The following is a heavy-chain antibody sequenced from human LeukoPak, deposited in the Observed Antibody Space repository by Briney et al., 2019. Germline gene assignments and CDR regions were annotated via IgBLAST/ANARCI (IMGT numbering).Heavy chain of an antibody. CDR2: LSSRSRYI. CDR3: ARGEISGYFDY. CDR1: GFTFSNYA. V-gene: IGHV3-21*04. D-gene: IGHD3-22*01. Sequence: GGSLSLSCAASGFTFSNYAMSWVRQAPGKGLEWVSSLSSRSRYIYYADSLKGRFTISRDNAKNSLYLQMNSLRAEDTALYYCARGEISGYFDYWGQGTLVTVSS. J-gene: IGHJ4*02.